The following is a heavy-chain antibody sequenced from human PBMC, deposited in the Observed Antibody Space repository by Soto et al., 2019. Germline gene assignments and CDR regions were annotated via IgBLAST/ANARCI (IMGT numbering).Heavy chain of an antibody. CDR2: IRSDSSDT. Sequence: PGGSLRLSCAASGFTFSTEPMNWVRQAPGKGLEWVSNIRSDSSDTFYADSLKGRFTISRDNAKNSLYLQMSSLRAEDTAVYYCARDMDIVVVVAAASEYRGQGTLVTVFS. J-gene: IGHJ4*02. D-gene: IGHD2-15*01. CDR1: GFTFSTEP. CDR3: ARDMDIVVVVAAASEY. V-gene: IGHV3-21*05.